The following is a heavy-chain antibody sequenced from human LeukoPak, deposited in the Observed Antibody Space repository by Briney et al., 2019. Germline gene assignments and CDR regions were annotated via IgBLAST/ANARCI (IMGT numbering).Heavy chain of an antibody. J-gene: IGHJ4*02. CDR1: GYTFTSYA. CDR3: ARGSYPWELLARAFGY. D-gene: IGHD1-26*01. CDR2: INTGNGNT. V-gene: IGHV1-3*04. Sequence: ASVKVSCKASGYTFTSYALHWVRQAPGQRLEWMGWINTGNGNTIYSQKFQGRVTITRDTSASTAYMELSSLRSEDTAVYYCARGSYPWELLARAFGYWGQGTLVTVSS.